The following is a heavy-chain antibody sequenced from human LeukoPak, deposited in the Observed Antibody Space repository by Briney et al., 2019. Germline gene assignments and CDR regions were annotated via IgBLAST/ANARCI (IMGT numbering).Heavy chain of an antibody. V-gene: IGHV4-4*07. CDR2: IYTSGST. Sequence: SETLSLTCTVSGGSISSYYWSWIRQPAGKGLEWIERIYTSGSTNYNPSLKSRVTMSVDTSKNQFSLKLSSVTAADTAVYYCARDFRVVAATGGAFDIWGQGTMVTVSS. CDR3: ARDFRVVAATGGAFDI. CDR1: GGSISSYY. D-gene: IGHD2-15*01. J-gene: IGHJ3*02.